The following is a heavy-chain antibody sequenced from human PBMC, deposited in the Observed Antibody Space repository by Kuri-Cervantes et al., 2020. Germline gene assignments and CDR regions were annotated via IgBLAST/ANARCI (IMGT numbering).Heavy chain of an antibody. V-gene: IGHV5-51*01. CDR3: ARLADYYGSGSYFGWFDP. CDR1: GYSFTSYW. D-gene: IGHD3-10*01. Sequence: KVSCKVSGYSFTSYWIGWVRQMPGKGLEWMGIIYPSDSDTRYSPSFQGQVTISADKSISTAYLQWSSLKASDTAMYYCARLADYYGSGSYFGWFDPWGQGTLVTVSS. J-gene: IGHJ5*02. CDR2: IYPSDSDT.